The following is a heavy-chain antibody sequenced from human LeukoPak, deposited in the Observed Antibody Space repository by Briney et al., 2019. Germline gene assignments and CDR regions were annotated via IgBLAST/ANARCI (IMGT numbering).Heavy chain of an antibody. CDR3: AREGSTRSYSYYGMDV. Sequence: GSLRLSCAASGFTVSSNYMTWVRQAPGKGLEWVSVVYGGDTTYYADSVKGRFTISRDNSKNTLYLQMNSLRAEDTAVYYCAREGSTRSYSYYGMDVWGQGTTVTVSS. CDR2: VYGGDTT. D-gene: IGHD2-2*01. V-gene: IGHV3-66*02. J-gene: IGHJ6*02. CDR1: GFTVSSNY.